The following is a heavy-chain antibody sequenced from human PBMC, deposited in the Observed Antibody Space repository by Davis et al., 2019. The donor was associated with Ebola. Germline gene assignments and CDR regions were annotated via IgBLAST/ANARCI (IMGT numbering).Heavy chain of an antibody. CDR2: INHSGST. D-gene: IGHD2-2*01. CDR3: ARDLSRYCSSTSCYGPYYYYGMDV. CDR1: GGSFSGYY. J-gene: IGHJ6*02. V-gene: IGHV4-34*01. Sequence: MPSETLSLTCAVYGGSFSGYYWSWIRQPPGKGLEWIGEINHSGSTNYNPSLKSRVTISVDKSKNQFSLKLSSVTAADTAVYYCARDLSRYCSSTSCYGPYYYYGMDVWGQGTTVTVSS.